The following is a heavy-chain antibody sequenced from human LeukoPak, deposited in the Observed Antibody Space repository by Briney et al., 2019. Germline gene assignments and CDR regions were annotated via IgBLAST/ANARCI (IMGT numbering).Heavy chain of an antibody. Sequence: SETLSLTCSVSGGSISSHYCSWIRQPPGKELEWIGYLFHSGSTNYNPSLQSRVTISVDTSRNHFSLKLTSVTAADTAVYYCTRLLDNDSSGYPDTFDMWGQGTMVTVSS. CDR1: GGSISSHY. CDR3: TRLLDNDSSGYPDTFDM. V-gene: IGHV4-59*11. J-gene: IGHJ3*02. D-gene: IGHD3-22*01. CDR2: LFHSGST.